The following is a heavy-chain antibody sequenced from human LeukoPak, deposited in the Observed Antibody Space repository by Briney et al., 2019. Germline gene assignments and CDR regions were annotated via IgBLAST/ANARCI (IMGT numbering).Heavy chain of an antibody. CDR2: ISSNGGST. V-gene: IGHV3-64D*06. CDR3: VKPIAAPGTRHY. CDR1: GFTFTSYT. D-gene: IGHD6-13*01. Sequence: GGSLRLSCSASGFTFTSYTMHGLRQAPGQGLEYVSAISSNGGSTYYADSVKGRFTISRDNSKNTVYLQMSSLRAEDPAVYYCVKPIAAPGTRHYWGQGTLVTVSS. J-gene: IGHJ4*02.